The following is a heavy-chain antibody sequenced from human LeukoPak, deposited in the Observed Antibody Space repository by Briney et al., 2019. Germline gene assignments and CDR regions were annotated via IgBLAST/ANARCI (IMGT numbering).Heavy chain of an antibody. Sequence: GASVKVSCKASGFTFTTYDINWVRQATGQGLGWMGWMNPHSGNTGYAQKFQGRVTMTRNTSISTAYMELSSLRSDDTAVYYCAREFSFYYGLDVLGQGTTVTVSS. CDR3: AREFSFYYGLDV. D-gene: IGHD2-2*01. CDR2: MNPHSGNT. V-gene: IGHV1-8*01. CDR1: GFTFTTYD. J-gene: IGHJ6*02.